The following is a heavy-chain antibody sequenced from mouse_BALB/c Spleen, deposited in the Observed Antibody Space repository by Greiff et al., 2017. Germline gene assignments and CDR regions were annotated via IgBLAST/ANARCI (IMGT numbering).Heavy chain of an antibody. D-gene: IGHD1-1*01. CDR2: ISSGSSTI. Sequence: EVKLMESGGGLVQPGGSRKLSCAASGFTFSSFGMHWVRQAPEKGLEWVAYISSGSSTIYYADTVKGRFTISRDNARNILYLQMSSLRSEDTAMYYCAREGDYYGSGWFAYWGQGTLVTVSA. CDR1: GFTFSSFG. V-gene: IGHV5-17*02. J-gene: IGHJ3*01. CDR3: AREGDYYGSGWFAY.